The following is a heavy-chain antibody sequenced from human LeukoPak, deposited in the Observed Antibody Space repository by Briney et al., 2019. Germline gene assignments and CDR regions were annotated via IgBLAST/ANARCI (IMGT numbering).Heavy chain of an antibody. D-gene: IGHD3-3*01. CDR3: ARTTYYDFWSGHGAYYFDY. Sequence: PSQTLSLTCTVSGGSISSGGYYWSWIRQHPGKGLEWIGYIYYSGSTYYNPSLKSRVTISVDTSKNQFSLKLSSVTAADTAVYYCARTTYYDFWSGHGAYYFDYWGQGTLVTVSS. CDR2: IYYSGST. V-gene: IGHV4-31*03. J-gene: IGHJ4*02. CDR1: GGSISSGGYY.